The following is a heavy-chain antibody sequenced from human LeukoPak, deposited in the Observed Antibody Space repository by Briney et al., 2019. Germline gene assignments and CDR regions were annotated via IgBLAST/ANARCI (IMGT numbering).Heavy chain of an antibody. V-gene: IGHV3-49*03. CDR1: GFTFGDYA. Sequence: GRSLRLSCTASGFTFGDYAMSWFRQAPGKGLEWVGFIRSKAYGGTTEYAASVKGRFTISRDDSKSIAYLQMNSLKTEDTAVYYCTRDDTTVGPGTTNDYWGQGTLVTVSS. D-gene: IGHD1-1*01. J-gene: IGHJ4*02. CDR3: TRDDTTVGPGTTNDY. CDR2: IRSKAYGGTT.